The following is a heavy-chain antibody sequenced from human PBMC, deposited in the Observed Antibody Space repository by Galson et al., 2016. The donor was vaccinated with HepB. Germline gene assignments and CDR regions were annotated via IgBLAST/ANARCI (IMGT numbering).Heavy chain of an antibody. CDR1: GFTFSNYW. J-gene: IGHJ4*02. D-gene: IGHD3-10*01. CDR3: ARTITPAPIPLFDS. V-gene: IGHV3-74*01. CDR2: VKSDGETA. Sequence: SLRLSCAASGFTFSNYWMHWVRQPPRKGLVWVSRVKSDGETADYADSVKGRFTISRDNAKNRLFLLMDSLTVDDTAVYFCARTITPAPIPLFDSWGQGTLVTVSS.